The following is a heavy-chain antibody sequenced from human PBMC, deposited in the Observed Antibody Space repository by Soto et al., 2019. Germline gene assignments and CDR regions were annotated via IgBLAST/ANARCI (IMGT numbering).Heavy chain of an antibody. D-gene: IGHD2-8*01. CDR1: GGSIGSYY. CDR3: ARDMNNDWFDP. J-gene: IGHJ5*02. CDR2: IYYSGST. Sequence: SETLSLTCTVSGGSIGSYYWSWIRQPPGKGLEWIGYIYYSGSTNYNPSLKSRVTISVDTSKNQFSLKLSSVTAADTAVYYCARDMNNDWFDPWGQGTLVTVSS. V-gene: IGHV4-59*01.